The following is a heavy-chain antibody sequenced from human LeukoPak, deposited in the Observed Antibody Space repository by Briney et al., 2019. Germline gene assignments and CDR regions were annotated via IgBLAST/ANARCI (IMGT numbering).Heavy chain of an antibody. J-gene: IGHJ5*02. CDR1: GYTFTGYY. CDR3: ARDNSVGDTGWCFDH. Sequence: ASVKVSCKASGYTFTGYYMHWVRQAPGQGLEWMGLINPSGSSTSYAQKFQGRLSLTRDMSTSTDYMELSSLRSEDTAVYYCARDNSVGDTGWCFDHWGQGTLVTVSS. CDR2: INPSGSST. V-gene: IGHV1-46*01. D-gene: IGHD2-8*02.